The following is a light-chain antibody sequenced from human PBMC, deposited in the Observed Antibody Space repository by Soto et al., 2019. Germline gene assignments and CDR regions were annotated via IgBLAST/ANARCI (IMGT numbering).Light chain of an antibody. V-gene: IGKV1-5*01. CDR1: QSISSW. Sequence: DIQMTQSPSTLSASVGDTVTITCRASQSISSWLAWYQQKPGKAPKLLIYDVSSLESGVPSRFSGSGSGTEFTLTISSLQPEDFATYYCLQHNTYPWTFGQGTKVDIK. CDR2: DVS. J-gene: IGKJ1*01. CDR3: LQHNTYPWT.